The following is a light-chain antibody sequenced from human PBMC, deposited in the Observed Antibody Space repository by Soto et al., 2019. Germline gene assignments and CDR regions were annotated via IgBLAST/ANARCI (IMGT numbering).Light chain of an antibody. V-gene: IGLV2-8*01. J-gene: IGLJ1*01. CDR3: SSYAGSNNFGV. Sequence: QSELTQAPSAFASPGQSVTISCTVTSSDVGGYNYVSWYQQHPGKAPKLMIYEVSKRPSGVPDRFSGSKSGNTASLTVSGLQAEDEADYYCSSYAGSNNFGVFGTGTKVTVL. CDR1: SSDVGGYNY. CDR2: EVS.